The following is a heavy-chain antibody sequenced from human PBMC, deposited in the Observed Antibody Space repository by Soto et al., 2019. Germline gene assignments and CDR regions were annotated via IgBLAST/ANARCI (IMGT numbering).Heavy chain of an antibody. Sequence: GGSLRLSCAASGFTFSSYSMNWVRQAPGKGLEWVSSISSSSSYIYYADSVKGRFTISRDNAKNSLYLQMNSLRAEDTAVYYCARDRGFNAFDIWGQGTMVTVSS. CDR1: GFTFSSYS. J-gene: IGHJ3*02. D-gene: IGHD3-10*01. CDR2: ISSSSSYI. V-gene: IGHV3-21*01. CDR3: ARDRGFNAFDI.